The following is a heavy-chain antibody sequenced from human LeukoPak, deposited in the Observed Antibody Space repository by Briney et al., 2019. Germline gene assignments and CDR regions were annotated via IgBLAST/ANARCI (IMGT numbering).Heavy chain of an antibody. J-gene: IGHJ4*02. CDR1: GYTFTSYG. V-gene: IGHV1-18*01. CDR3: ARLSGSSDYLYTNFDY. D-gene: IGHD2-2*01. CDR2: ISAYNGNT. Sequence: ASVKVSCNASGYTFTSYGISWVRQAPGQGLEWMGWISAYNGNTNYAQKLQGRVTMTTDTSTSTAYMELRSLRSDDTAVYYCARLSGSSDYLYTNFDYWGQGTLVTVSS.